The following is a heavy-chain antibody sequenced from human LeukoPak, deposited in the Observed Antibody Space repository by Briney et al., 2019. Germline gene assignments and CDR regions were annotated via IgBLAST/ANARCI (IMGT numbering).Heavy chain of an antibody. V-gene: IGHV3-43*02. CDR3: AKDEDFWSGYSPY. J-gene: IGHJ4*02. Sequence: GGSLRLSCAASGFTCDDYAMHWLRQAPGKGLEWVSHISGDGGSTYYEDSVKGRFTISSDNSKNSLYLQMNSLRTEDTALYYCAKDEDFWSGYSPYWGQGTLVTVSS. CDR1: GFTCDDYA. CDR2: ISGDGGST. D-gene: IGHD3-3*01.